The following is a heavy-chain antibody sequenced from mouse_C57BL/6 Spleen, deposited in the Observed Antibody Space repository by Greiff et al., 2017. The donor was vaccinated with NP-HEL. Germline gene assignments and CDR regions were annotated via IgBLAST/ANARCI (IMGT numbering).Heavy chain of an antibody. J-gene: IGHJ1*03. CDR2: IDPETGGT. D-gene: IGHD2-12*01. CDR3: TRFYDGPYWYFDV. CDR1: GYTFTDYE. V-gene: IGHV1-15*01. Sequence: QVQLQQSGAELVRPGASVTLSCKASGYTFTDYEMHWVKQTPVHGLEWIGAIDPETGGTAYNQKFKGKAILTADKSSSTAYMELRSLTSEDSAVYYCTRFYDGPYWYFDVWGTGTTVTVSS.